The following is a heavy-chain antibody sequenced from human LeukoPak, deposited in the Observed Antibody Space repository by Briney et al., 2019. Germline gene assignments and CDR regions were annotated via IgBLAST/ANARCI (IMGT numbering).Heavy chain of an antibody. V-gene: IGHV4-39*07. Sequence: PSETLSLTCTVSSGSISSSSYYWGWIRQPPGKGLEWIGSIYYSGSTYYNPSLKSRVTISVDTSKNQFSLKLSSVTAADTAVYYCARGGIVGSRTNWFDPWGQGILVTVSS. CDR2: IYYSGST. D-gene: IGHD1-26*01. CDR3: ARGGIVGSRTNWFDP. CDR1: SGSISSSSYY. J-gene: IGHJ5*02.